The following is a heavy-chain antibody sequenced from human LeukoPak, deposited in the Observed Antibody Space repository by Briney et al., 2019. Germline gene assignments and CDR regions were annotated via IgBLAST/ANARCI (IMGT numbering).Heavy chain of an antibody. J-gene: IGHJ3*02. CDR2: ISGSGGTT. Sequence: QPGGSLRLSCAASGFTFSSYAMSWVRQAPGKGLEWVSAISGSGGTTYYADSVKGRFTISRDNSKNTLYLQMNSLRAEDTAVYYCARVGAGGYDAFDIWGQGTMVTVSS. D-gene: IGHD6-13*01. CDR1: GFTFSSYA. V-gene: IGHV3-23*01. CDR3: ARVGAGGYDAFDI.